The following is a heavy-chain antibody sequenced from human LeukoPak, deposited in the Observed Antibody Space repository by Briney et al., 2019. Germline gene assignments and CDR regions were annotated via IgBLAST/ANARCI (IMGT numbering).Heavy chain of an antibody. CDR3: ARAKSSSVHVLRFLGGAFDI. J-gene: IGHJ3*02. CDR2: IYTSGST. V-gene: IGHV4-61*02. D-gene: IGHD3-3*01. Sequence: KPSETLSLTCTVSGGSISSGSYYWSWIRQPAGKGLKWIGRIYTSGSTNYNPSLKSRVTISVDTSKNQFSLKLSSVTAADTAVYYCARAKSSSVHVLRFLGGAFDIWGQGTMVTVSS. CDR1: GGSISSGSYY.